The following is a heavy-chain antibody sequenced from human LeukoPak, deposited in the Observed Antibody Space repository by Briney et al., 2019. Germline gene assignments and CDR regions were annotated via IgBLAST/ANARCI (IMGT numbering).Heavy chain of an antibody. CDR1: GFTFSSYS. J-gene: IGHJ4*02. CDR2: ISSGSTSI. Sequence: PGGSLRLSCAASGFTFSSYSMNWVRQAPGKGLEWVSHISSGSTSIYYADSVKGRFTISRDNAGNSLYLQMNSLRGEDTAVYYCARGHTDYYFDYWGQGSLVTVSS. CDR3: ARGHTDYYFDY. V-gene: IGHV3-48*01.